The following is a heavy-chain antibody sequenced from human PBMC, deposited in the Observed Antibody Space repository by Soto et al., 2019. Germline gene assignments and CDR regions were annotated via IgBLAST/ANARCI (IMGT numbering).Heavy chain of an antibody. J-gene: IGHJ4*02. Sequence: QITLKESGPTLVKPTQTRTLTCTFSGFSLSTSGVGVGWIRQPPGKALEWLALIYWDDDKRYSPSLKGRLTITKDTSKNQVVLTMTNMDPVDTATSYCARFLAAEIFDYWGQGTLVTVSS. V-gene: IGHV2-5*02. D-gene: IGHD6-25*01. CDR3: ARFLAAEIFDY. CDR1: GFSLSTSGVG. CDR2: IYWDDDK.